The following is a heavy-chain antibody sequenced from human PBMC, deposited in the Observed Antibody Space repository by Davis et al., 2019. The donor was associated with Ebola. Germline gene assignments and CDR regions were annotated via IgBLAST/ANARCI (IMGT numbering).Heavy chain of an antibody. Sequence: PGGSLRLSCVASEFTFTNYGMTWVRQAPGKGLEWVSSISAGGTAPYYADSVKGRFTISRDNAKNSLYLQLNSLRAEDTAVYYCARVGGNVVRGVIGYWGQGTLVTVSS. J-gene: IGHJ4*02. D-gene: IGHD3-10*01. CDR2: ISAGGTAP. CDR3: ARVGGNVVRGVIGY. V-gene: IGHV3-21*01. CDR1: EFTFTNYG.